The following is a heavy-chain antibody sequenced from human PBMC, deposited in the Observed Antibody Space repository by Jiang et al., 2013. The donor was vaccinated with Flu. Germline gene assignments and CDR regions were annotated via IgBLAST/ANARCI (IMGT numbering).Heavy chain of an antibody. CDR3: AKGNRTAMVMYYYYGMDV. Sequence: GGSLVQPGGSLRLSCAASGFTFSSYAMSWVRQAPGKGLEWVSAISGSGGSTYYADSVKGRFTISRDNSKNTLYLQMNSLRAEDTAVYYCAKGNRTAMVMYYYYGMDVWGQGTTVTASS. V-gene: IGHV3-23*01. CDR2: ISGSGGST. CDR1: GFTFSSYA. D-gene: IGHD5-18*01. J-gene: IGHJ6*02.